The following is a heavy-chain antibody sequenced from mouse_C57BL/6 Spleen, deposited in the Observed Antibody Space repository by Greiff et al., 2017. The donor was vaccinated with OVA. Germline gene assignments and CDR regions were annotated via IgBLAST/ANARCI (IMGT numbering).Heavy chain of an antibody. Sequence: VKLVESGAELVRPGASVTLSCKASGYTFTDYEMHWVKQTPVHGLEWIGAIDPETGGTAYNQKFKGKAILTADKSSSTAYMELRSLTSEDSAVYYCTRGGSFDYWGQGTTLTVSS. V-gene: IGHV1-15*01. J-gene: IGHJ2*01. CDR1: GYTFTDYE. CDR3: TRGGSFDY. CDR2: IDPETGGT.